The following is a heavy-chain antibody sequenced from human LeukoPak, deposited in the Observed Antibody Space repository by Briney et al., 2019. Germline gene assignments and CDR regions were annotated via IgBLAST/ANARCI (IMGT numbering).Heavy chain of an antibody. CDR3: ARDRGAGKYYDY. CDR1: GFTFTNHG. CDR2: IWYDGSNA. D-gene: IGHD4/OR15-4a*01. Sequence: RESLRLSCAPSGFTFTNHGMHWVRQAPSKGLEWVAIIWYDGSNAYYADSVKGRFTVSRDNSKKVLYLQMHSLRVEDTAVYYCARDRGAGKYYDYWGQGNQVTVSS. V-gene: IGHV3-33*01. J-gene: IGHJ4*02.